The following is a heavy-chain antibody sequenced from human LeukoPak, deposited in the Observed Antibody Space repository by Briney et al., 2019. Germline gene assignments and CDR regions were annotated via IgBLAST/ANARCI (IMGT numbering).Heavy chain of an antibody. J-gene: IGHJ4*02. D-gene: IGHD2-2*01. CDR2: INHSGST. CDR1: GGSFSAYY. Sequence: PSETLSLTCAVYGGSFSAYYWSWIRQPPGKGLEWIGEINHSGSTNYNPSLKSRVTISVDTSKNQFSLKLSSVTAADTAVYYCARTHRGGYCSSTSCYGTARYFDYWGQGTLVTVSS. V-gene: IGHV4-34*01. CDR3: ARTHRGGYCSSTSCYGTARYFDY.